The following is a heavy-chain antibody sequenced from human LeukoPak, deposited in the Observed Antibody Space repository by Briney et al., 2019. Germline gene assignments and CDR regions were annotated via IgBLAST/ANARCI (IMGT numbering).Heavy chain of an antibody. V-gene: IGHV3-30*02. CDR1: GFTFSSYG. CDR3: AKDRVTVTPHLDY. Sequence: PGGSPRLSCAASGFTFSSYGMHWVRQAPGKGLEWVAFIRYDGSNKYYADSVKGRFTISRDNSKNTLYLQMNSLRAEDTAVYYCAKDRVTVTPHLDYWGQGTLVTVSS. CDR2: IRYDGSNK. D-gene: IGHD4-17*01. J-gene: IGHJ4*02.